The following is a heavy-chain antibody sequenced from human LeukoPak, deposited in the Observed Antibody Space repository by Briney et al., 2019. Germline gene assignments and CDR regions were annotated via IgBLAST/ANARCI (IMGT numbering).Heavy chain of an antibody. D-gene: IGHD2-21*02. Sequence: QPSETLSLTCAVYGGSFSGYYWSWIRQPPGKGLEWIGEINHSGSTNYNPSLKSRVTISVDTSKNQFSLKLSSVTAADTAVYYCARAEPYCGGDCYSTPETYYYYGMDVWGQGTTVTVSS. V-gene: IGHV4-34*01. CDR2: INHSGST. CDR3: ARAEPYCGGDCYSTPETYYYYGMDV. J-gene: IGHJ6*02. CDR1: GGSFSGYY.